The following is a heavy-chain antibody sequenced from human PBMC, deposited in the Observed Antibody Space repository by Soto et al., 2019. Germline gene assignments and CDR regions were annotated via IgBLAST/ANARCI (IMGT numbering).Heavy chain of an antibody. CDR3: ARDTAMDNYYYYGMDV. J-gene: IGHJ6*02. D-gene: IGHD5-18*01. CDR1: GFTFSSYW. CDR2: IKQDGSEK. V-gene: IGHV3-7*01. Sequence: GGSLRLSCAASGFTFSSYWMSWVRQAPGKGLEWVANIKQDGSEKYYVDSVKGRFTISRDNAKNSLYLQMNSLRAEDTAVYYCARDTAMDNYYYYGMDVWGQGTTVTVSS.